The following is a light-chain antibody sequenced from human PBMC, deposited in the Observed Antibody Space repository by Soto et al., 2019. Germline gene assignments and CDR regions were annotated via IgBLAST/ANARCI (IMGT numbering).Light chain of an antibody. CDR1: SSDIGTYNL. J-gene: IGLJ1*01. V-gene: IGLV2-23*01. CDR2: EGS. Sequence: QSVLTQPASVSGSPGQSITISCTGTSSDIGTYNLVSWYQQHPGQAPKVMIYEGSKRPSGVSNRFSGSKSGNSASLTISGLQAEDEADYYCCSYAGSGTFVFGTGTKVTVL. CDR3: CSYAGSGTFV.